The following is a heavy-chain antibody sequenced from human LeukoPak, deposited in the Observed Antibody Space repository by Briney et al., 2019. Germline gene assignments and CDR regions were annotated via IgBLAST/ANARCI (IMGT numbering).Heavy chain of an antibody. CDR2: INHSGST. CDR1: GGSFSGYY. D-gene: IGHD3-22*01. CDR3: ARSSTKVITMIVVRGAFDI. Sequence: PSETLSLTCAVYGGSFSGYYWSWIRQPPGKGLEWIGEINHSGSTNYNPSLKSRVTISVDTSKNQFSLKLSSVTAADTAVYYCARSSTKVITMIVVRGAFDIWGQGTMVTVSS. V-gene: IGHV4-34*01. J-gene: IGHJ3*02.